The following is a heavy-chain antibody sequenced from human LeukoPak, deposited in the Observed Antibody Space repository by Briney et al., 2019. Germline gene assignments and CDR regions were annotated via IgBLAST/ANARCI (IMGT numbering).Heavy chain of an antibody. D-gene: IGHD1-26*01. CDR1: GSTFSTYP. J-gene: IGHJ4*02. CDR3: AKILSGTYYFDL. CDR2: ISGNSVTI. Sequence: GGSLRLSCTASGSTFSTYPMTWVRQAPGQGLECVSAISGNSVTIYYADSVKGRFTISRDNSKNTLYLQTYSLRDEDTAVYYCAKILSGTYYFDLWGQGTLVTVSS. V-gene: IGHV3-23*01.